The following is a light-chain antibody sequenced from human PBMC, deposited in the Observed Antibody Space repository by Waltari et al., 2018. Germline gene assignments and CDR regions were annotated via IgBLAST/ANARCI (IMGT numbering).Light chain of an antibody. CDR1: SSDAGGYNY. CDR2: DVS. CDR3: SSYTSSSTFVV. V-gene: IGLV2-14*01. J-gene: IGLJ2*01. Sequence: QSALTQPASVSGSPGQSITISCTGTSSDAGGYNYVSRYQQHPGKAPKLMIYDVSKRPSGVSTRFSGSKSGNTASLTISGLQAEDEADYYCSSYTSSSTFVVFGGGTKLTVL.